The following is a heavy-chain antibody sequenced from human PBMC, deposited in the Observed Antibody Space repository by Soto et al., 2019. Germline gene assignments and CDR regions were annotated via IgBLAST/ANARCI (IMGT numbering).Heavy chain of an antibody. CDR1: GFTFSDYD. J-gene: IGHJ6*02. CDR2: IGTSGDT. CDR3: YAMDV. Sequence: GGSLRLSCAASGFTFSDYDMHWVRQVPGKGLEWVPTIGTSGDTYYQGSVKGRFTISREDVKNSFHLQMNSLRAEDTAVYYCYAMDVWGQGTTVTVSS. V-gene: IGHV3-13*01.